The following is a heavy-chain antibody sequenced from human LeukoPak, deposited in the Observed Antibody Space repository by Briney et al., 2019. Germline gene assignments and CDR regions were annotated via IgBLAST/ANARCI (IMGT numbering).Heavy chain of an antibody. D-gene: IGHD2/OR15-2a*01. V-gene: IGHV4-61*08. CDR3: ARHHFATPFDH. CDR2: VFYTGDT. CDR1: GGSISSGGYY. J-gene: IGHJ4*02. Sequence: SQTLSLTCTVSGGSISSGGYYWSWIRQPRGKGLEWIGYVFYTGDTNYNPSLKSRVTVSLDTFKSQVSLSLTSVTAADTAVYYCARHHFATPFDHWGRGTLVTVSS.